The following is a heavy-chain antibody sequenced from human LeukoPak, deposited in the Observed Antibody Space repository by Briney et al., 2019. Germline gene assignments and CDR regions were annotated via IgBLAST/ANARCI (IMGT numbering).Heavy chain of an antibody. CDR3: AKATVVADTWFDP. D-gene: IGHD6-19*01. CDR1: GYTFTGYY. V-gene: IGHV1-2*02. J-gene: IGHJ5*02. Sequence: ASVKVSCKASGYTFTGYYMHWVRQAPGQGLEWMGWINPNSGGTNYAQKFQGRVTMTRDTSISTAYMELSRLRSDDTAVYYCAKATVVADTWFDPWGQGTLVTVSS. CDR2: INPNSGGT.